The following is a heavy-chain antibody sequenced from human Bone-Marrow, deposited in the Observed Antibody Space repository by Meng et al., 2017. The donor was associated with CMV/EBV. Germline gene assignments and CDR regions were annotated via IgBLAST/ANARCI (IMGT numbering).Heavy chain of an antibody. CDR1: GGSISSSSYY. Sequence: SETLSLTCTVSGGSISSSSYYWGWIRQPPGKGLEWIGSIYYSGSTNYNPSLKSRVTISVDTSKNQFSLKLSSVTAADTAVYYCARDPGAHYDFWSGYYSGYYYGMDVWGQGTKVTVSS. V-gene: IGHV4-39*07. CDR3: ARDPGAHYDFWSGYYSGYYYGMDV. D-gene: IGHD3-3*01. J-gene: IGHJ6*02. CDR2: IYYSGST.